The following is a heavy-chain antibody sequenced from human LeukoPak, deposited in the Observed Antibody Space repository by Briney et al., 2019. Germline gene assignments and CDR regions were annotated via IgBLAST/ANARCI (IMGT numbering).Heavy chain of an antibody. V-gene: IGHV4-30-2*01. CDR2: IYHSGST. CDR1: GGSISSGGYY. CDR3: ARVVSSVVATIGYFDY. D-gene: IGHD5-12*01. Sequence: PSQTLSLTCTVSGGSISSGGYYWSWIRQPPGKGLEWIGYIYHSGSTYYNPSLKSRVTISVDRSKNQFSLKLSSVTAADTAVYYCARVVSSVVATIGYFDYWGQGTLVTVSS. J-gene: IGHJ4*02.